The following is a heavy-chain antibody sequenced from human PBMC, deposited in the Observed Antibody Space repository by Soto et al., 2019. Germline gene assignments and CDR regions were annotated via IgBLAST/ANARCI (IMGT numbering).Heavy chain of an antibody. J-gene: IGHJ4*02. Sequence: EVQLVESGGDLVQPGRSLRLSCAASGFLVSSNYMSWVRQAPGKGLEWVSIIYSGSNTHYADSVKGRFTISRDNSMNTLYLQMNNLRVEDTAVYYCARGFRVEGAYGAGAFFDSWGQGTLVTVSS. D-gene: IGHD1-26*01. CDR3: ARGFRVEGAYGAGAFFDS. CDR2: IYSGSNT. V-gene: IGHV3-66*01. CDR1: GFLVSSNY.